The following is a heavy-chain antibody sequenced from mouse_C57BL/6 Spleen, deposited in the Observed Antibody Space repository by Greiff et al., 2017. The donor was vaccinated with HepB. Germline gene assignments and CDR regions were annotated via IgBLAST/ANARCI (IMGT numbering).Heavy chain of an antibody. V-gene: IGHV5-12*01. Sequence: VQLKESGGGLVQPGGSLKLSCAASGFTFSDYYMYWVRQTPEKRLEWVAYISNGGGSTYYPDTVKGRFTISRDNAKNTLYLQMSRLKSEDTAMYYCARQGYDGYSAWFAYWGQGTLVTVSA. J-gene: IGHJ3*01. CDR1: GFTFSDYY. D-gene: IGHD2-3*01. CDR2: ISNGGGST. CDR3: ARQGYDGYSAWFAY.